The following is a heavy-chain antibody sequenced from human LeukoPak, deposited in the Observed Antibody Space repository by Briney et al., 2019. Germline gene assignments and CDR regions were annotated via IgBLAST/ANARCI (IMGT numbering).Heavy chain of an antibody. CDR1: GYTFTSYG. CDR3: ARARSLGVGATTYGY. CDR2: ISAYNGNT. D-gene: IGHD1-26*01. Sequence: ASVKVSCKASGYTFTSYGISWVRQAPGQGLEWMGWISAYNGNTNYAQKLQGRVTMTTDTSTSTAYMQLRSLRSDDTAVYYCARARSLGVGATTYGYWGQGTLVTVSS. V-gene: IGHV1-18*01. J-gene: IGHJ4*02.